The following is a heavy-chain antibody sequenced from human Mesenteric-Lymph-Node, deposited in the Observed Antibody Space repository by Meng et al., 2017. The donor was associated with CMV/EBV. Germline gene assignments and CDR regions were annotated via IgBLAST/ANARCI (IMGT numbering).Heavy chain of an antibody. V-gene: IGHV3-11*01. J-gene: IGHJ6*02. CDR1: GFAFSDCY. CDR2: ISSYGGTI. D-gene: IGHD5-12*01. CDR3: ASDPRYTGYDFGVNYGMDV. Sequence: GESLKISCAASGFAFSDCYMSWVRQAPGKGLEWVSRISSYGGTIYYADSVKGRFTVSRDNAKNSLYLQMNSLRAEDTAVYYCASDPRYTGYDFGVNYGMDVWGQGTTVTVSS.